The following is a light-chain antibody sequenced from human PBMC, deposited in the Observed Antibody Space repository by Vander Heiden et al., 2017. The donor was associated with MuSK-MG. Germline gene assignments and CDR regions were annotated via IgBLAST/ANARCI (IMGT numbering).Light chain of an antibody. CDR1: SSDVGSYNL. J-gene: IGLJ3*02. CDR3: SSYAGGSTLV. V-gene: IGLV2-23*01. CDR2: EGS. Sequence: QSALTQPASVSGAPGQSITISCTGTSSDVGSYNLVSWYQHHPAKAPKLMIYEGSRRPSGVSNRFSASKSGNTASLTISGLQAEDDADYYCSSYAGGSTLVFGGGTKLTVL.